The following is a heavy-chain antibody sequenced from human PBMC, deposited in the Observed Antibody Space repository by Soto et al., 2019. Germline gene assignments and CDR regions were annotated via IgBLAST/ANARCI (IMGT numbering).Heavy chain of an antibody. V-gene: IGHV1-69*13. D-gene: IGHD6-19*01. CDR1: GGTFSSYA. CDR2: IIPIFGTA. Sequence: SVKVSCKASGGTFSSYAISWVRQAPGQGLEWMGGIIPIFGTANYAQKFQGRVTITADESTSTAYMELRSLRSDDTAVYYCARDCIAVAGNWFDPWGQGTLVTVSS. J-gene: IGHJ5*02. CDR3: ARDCIAVAGNWFDP.